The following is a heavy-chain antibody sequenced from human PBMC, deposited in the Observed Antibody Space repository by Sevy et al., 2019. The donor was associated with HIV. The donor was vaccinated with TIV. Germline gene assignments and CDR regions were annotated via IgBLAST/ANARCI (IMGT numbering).Heavy chain of an antibody. CDR3: TAGVGASDFDY. Sequence: GGSLRLSCAAYGFTFNSHTMTWVRQAPGKGLEWVGRIKSKTEGATRDFAAPVKGRLLISRDDSRNTVYLQMNSLKTEDTAVYYCTAGVGASDFDYWGQGTLVTVSS. CDR1: GFTFNSHT. J-gene: IGHJ4*02. D-gene: IGHD1-26*01. V-gene: IGHV3-15*01. CDR2: IKSKTEGATR.